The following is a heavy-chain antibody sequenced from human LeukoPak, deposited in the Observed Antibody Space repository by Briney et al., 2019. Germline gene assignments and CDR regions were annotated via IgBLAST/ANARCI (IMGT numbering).Heavy chain of an antibody. CDR3: ATSKDYSDSSGFARTLDC. Sequence: GASVKVSCKASGYTFTGYYMHWVRQAPGQGLEWMGGIVPIFGTANYAQKFQGRVTITADESTSTGYMELSSLRSEDTAVYYCATSKDYSDSSGFARTLDCWGQGTLVTVSS. CDR2: IVPIFGTA. J-gene: IGHJ4*02. D-gene: IGHD3-22*01. V-gene: IGHV1-69*13. CDR1: GYTFTGYY.